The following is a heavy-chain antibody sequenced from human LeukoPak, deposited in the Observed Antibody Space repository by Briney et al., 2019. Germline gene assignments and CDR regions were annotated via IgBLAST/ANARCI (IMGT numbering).Heavy chain of an antibody. V-gene: IGHV1-46*01. J-gene: IGHJ4*02. Sequence: ASVKVSCKASGYTFTSYYMHWVRQAPGQGLEWMGIINPSDGSTSYAQKFQGRVTMTRDTSTSTVYMELSSLRSEDTAVYYCARDRSGFGELLTPGYFDYWGQGTLVTVSS. CDR3: ARDRSGFGELLTPGYFDY. D-gene: IGHD3-10*01. CDR1: GYTFTSYY. CDR2: INPSDGST.